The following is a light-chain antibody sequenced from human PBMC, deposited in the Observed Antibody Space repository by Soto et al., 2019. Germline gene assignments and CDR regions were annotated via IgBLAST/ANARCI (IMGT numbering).Light chain of an antibody. CDR2: EGG. Sequence: QSALTQPASVSGSPGQSITISCTGTSSDVGSYNLVSWYQQHPGKAPKLLIYEGGKRPSGVSNRFSGSKSGNTASLTISGLQTEDEADYHCCSYAGSTTYVAFGGGTKLTVL. CDR1: SSDVGSYNL. V-gene: IGLV2-23*01. J-gene: IGLJ2*01. CDR3: CSYAGSTTYVA.